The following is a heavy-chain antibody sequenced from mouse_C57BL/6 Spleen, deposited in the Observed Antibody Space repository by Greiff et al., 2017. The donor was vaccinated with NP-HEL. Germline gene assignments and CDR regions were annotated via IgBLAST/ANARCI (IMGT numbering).Heavy chain of an antibody. CDR3: ARDEDYAAMDY. Sequence: EVQLVESGGGLVKPGGSLKLSCAASGFTFSSYAMSWVRQTPEKRLEWVATISDGGSYTYYPDNVKGRFTISRDNAKNNLYLQMSHLKSEDTAMYYCARDEDYAAMDYWGQGTSVTVSS. CDR2: ISDGGSYT. V-gene: IGHV5-4*01. D-gene: IGHD1-1*01. CDR1: GFTFSSYA. J-gene: IGHJ4*01.